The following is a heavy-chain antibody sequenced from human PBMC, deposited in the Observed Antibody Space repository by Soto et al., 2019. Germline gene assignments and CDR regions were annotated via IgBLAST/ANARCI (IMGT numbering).Heavy chain of an antibody. CDR3: TADIPNISANYGMDV. CDR2: IKTKIEGGTT. J-gene: IGHJ6*02. V-gene: IGHV3-15*06. CDR1: GFIFSNTW. D-gene: IGHD6-25*01. Sequence: GGSLRLTCEASGFIFSNTWMNWVRQAPGRELEWVGRIKTKIEGGTTNYAAPVKGRFTVSGDDSKNTVYLHMNSLRTEDTAVYYCTADIPNISANYGMDVWGQGTTVTVSS.